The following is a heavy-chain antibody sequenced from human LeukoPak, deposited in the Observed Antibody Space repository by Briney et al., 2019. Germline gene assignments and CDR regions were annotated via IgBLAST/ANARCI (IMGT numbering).Heavy chain of an antibody. D-gene: IGHD6-13*01. V-gene: IGHV3-21*01. CDR2: ISGSSIYI. CDR3: ARDRDSIAAGFDY. Sequence: GGSLRLSCAASGFTFSSYSMNWVRQAPGKGLEWVSSISGSSIYIYYADSVKGRFTISRDNANKSLYLQMNSLRAEDTAVYYCARDRDSIAAGFDYWGQGTLVTVSS. CDR1: GFTFSSYS. J-gene: IGHJ4*02.